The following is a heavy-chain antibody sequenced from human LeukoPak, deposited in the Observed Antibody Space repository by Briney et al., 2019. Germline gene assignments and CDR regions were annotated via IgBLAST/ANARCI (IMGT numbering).Heavy chain of an antibody. CDR1: GFTFSDYY. D-gene: IGHD4-17*01. Sequence: GGSLRLSCAASGFTFSDYYMSWIRQAPGKGLEFLSYISSSGSAIYYAESVKGRFTIPRDNAENSLYLQMNSLRTDDTAMYYCARDKYGDYVTAPNNWFDPWGQGTLVTVSS. CDR3: ARDKYGDYVTAPNNWFDP. J-gene: IGHJ5*02. V-gene: IGHV3-11*01. CDR2: ISSSGSAI.